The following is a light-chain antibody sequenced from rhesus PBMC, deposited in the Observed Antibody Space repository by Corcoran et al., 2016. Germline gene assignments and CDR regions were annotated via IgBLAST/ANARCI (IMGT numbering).Light chain of an antibody. CDR2: EVS. CDR1: QSLLDSEDGNTY. CDR3: MQGIEFPYS. V-gene: IGKV2-104*02. Sequence: DIVMTQTPLSLPVTPGESASISCRSSQSLLDSEDGNTYLDWYLQKPGQCPQLLIYEVSNRASGVPDRFSGSGSDTDFTLKSSRVEAEDVGVYYCMQGIEFPYSFGQGTKVEIK. J-gene: IGKJ2*01.